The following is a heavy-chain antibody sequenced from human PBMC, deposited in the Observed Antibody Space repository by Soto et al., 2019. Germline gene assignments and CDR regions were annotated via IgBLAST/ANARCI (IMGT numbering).Heavy chain of an antibody. D-gene: IGHD3-3*01. CDR3: AGLYVFWSGYYFDY. Sequence: SETLSLTCAVSGGSISSSNWWRWVRQPPGKGLEWIGEIYHSGSTNYNPSLKSRVTISVDKSKNQFSLKLSSVAAADTAVYYCAGLYVFWSGYYFDYWGQGTLVTVSS. CDR1: GGSISSSNW. CDR2: IYHSGST. V-gene: IGHV4-4*02. J-gene: IGHJ4*02.